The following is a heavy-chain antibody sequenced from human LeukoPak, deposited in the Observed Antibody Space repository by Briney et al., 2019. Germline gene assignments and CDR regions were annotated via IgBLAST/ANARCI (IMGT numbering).Heavy chain of an antibody. J-gene: IGHJ4*02. V-gene: IGHV4-59*11. CDR2: IYYSGST. CDR1: GGSISSHY. D-gene: IGHD5-24*01. CDR3: ARVGMATSGALVY. Sequence: SETLSLTCTVSGGSISSHYWSWIRQPPGKGLEWIGDIYYSGSTNYNPSLKSRVTISVDTSKNQFSLKLSSVTAADTAVYSCARVGMATSGALVYWGQGTLVTVSS.